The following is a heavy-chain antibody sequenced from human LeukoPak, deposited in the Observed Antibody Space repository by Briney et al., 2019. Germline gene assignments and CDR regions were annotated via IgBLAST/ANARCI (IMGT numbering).Heavy chain of an antibody. CDR2: ISNSGSTI. CDR3: AGPSESSRGSLDV. D-gene: IGHD6-13*01. V-gene: IGHV3-11*01. Sequence: GGSLRLSCAASGFTFSDYSINWIRQAPGKGLEWVSYISNSGSTIYYADSVKGRFTISRDNAKNSLYLQMNSLRAEDTAVYYCAGPSESSRGSLDVWGQGTTVTVSS. CDR1: GFTFSDYS. J-gene: IGHJ6*02.